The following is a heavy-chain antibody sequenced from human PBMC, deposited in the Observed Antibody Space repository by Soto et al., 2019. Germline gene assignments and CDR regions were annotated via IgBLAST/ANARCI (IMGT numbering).Heavy chain of an antibody. CDR3: ARDTRITIFGVVRNWFDT. D-gene: IGHD3-3*01. J-gene: IGHJ5*02. V-gene: IGHV3-7*03. Sequence: GGSLRLSCAASGFTFSSYWMSWVRQAPGKGLEWVANIKQDGSEKYYVDSVKGRFTISRDNAKNSLYLQMNSLRAEDTAVYYCARDTRITIFGVVRNWFDTWGQGTLVTVSS. CDR1: GFTFSSYW. CDR2: IKQDGSEK.